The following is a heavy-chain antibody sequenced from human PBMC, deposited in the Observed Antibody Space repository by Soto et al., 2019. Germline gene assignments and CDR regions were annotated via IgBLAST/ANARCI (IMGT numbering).Heavy chain of an antibody. Sequence: QVQLQESGPGLVKPSETLSLTCTVSGGSISSYYWTWIRQPPGKGLEWIGYIYYSGSTNYNPSLKSRVTISVATSKTQFSLKLSSVTAADTAVYYGARLDGYYHYMDGWGKGTTVTVSS. J-gene: IGHJ6*03. CDR2: IYYSGST. CDR1: GGSISSYY. V-gene: IGHV4-59*08. CDR3: ARLDGYYHYMDG. D-gene: IGHD6-13*01.